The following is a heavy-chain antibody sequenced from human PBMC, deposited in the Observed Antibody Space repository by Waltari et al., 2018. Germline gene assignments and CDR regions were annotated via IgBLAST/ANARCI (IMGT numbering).Heavy chain of an antibody. J-gene: IGHJ4*02. CDR2: INHSGST. V-gene: IGHV4-34*01. CDR1: GGSFSGYY. CDR3: ARGKTRFRPIDY. Sequence: QVQLQQWGAGLLKPSETLSLTCAVYGGSFSGYYSTWIRQPPGKGLEWIGEINHSGSTNYNPSLKSRVTISVDTSKNQFSLKLSSVTAADTAVYYCARGKTRFRPIDYWGQGTLVTVSS. D-gene: IGHD3-10*01.